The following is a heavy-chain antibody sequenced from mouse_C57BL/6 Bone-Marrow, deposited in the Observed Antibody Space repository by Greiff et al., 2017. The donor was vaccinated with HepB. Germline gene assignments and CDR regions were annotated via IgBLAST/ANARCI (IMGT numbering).Heavy chain of an antibody. CDR2: IYPRSGNT. CDR3: AELRLAWFAY. J-gene: IGHJ3*01. Sequence: QVQLQQSGAELARPGASVKLSCKASGYTFTSYGISWVKQRTGQGLEWIGEIYPRSGNTYYNEKFKGKATLTADKSSSTAYMELRSLTSEDSAVYFCAELRLAWFAYWGQGTLVTVSA. V-gene: IGHV1-81*01. D-gene: IGHD3-2*02. CDR1: GYTFTSYG.